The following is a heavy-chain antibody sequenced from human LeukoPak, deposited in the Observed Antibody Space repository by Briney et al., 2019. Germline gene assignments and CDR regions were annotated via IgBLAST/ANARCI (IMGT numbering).Heavy chain of an antibody. CDR2: VRGKPYGATT. CDR3: TRAQTEVGAKYYFDY. J-gene: IGHJ4*02. CDR1: AFTFGDYA. Sequence: GGSLRLSCTASAFTFGDYAMNWVRQAPGKGLEWVGFVRGKPYGATTEYAASVKGRFTISRDDSISIAYLQMNSLKTEDTAVYYCTRAQTEVGAKYYFDYWGQGTLVTVSS. V-gene: IGHV3-49*04. D-gene: IGHD1-26*01.